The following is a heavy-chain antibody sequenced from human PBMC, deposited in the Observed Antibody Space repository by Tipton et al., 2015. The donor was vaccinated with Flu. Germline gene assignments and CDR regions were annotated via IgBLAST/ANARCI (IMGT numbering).Heavy chain of an antibody. CDR3: ARTMMGAFDI. J-gene: IGHJ3*02. D-gene: IGHD3-22*01. CDR2: IYTSGST. CDR1: GGSISSGSYY. V-gene: IGHV4-61*02. Sequence: TLSLTCTVSGGSISSGSYYWSWIRQHAGKGLEWIGRIYTSGSTNYSPSLKSRVTISVDTSKNRFSLKLSSVTAADTAVYYCARTMMGAFDIWGPGTMVTVSS.